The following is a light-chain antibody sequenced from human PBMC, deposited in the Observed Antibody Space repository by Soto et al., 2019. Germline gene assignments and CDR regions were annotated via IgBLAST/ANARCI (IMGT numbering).Light chain of an antibody. J-gene: IGKJ5*01. V-gene: IGKV1-33*01. Sequence: DIQMTESPSSLSASVVDRVTISFQASQNINNYLNWYQQKPGTAPKLLIYDASNLEAGVPSRFRGSGSGTDLTFTISRLQPEDIATYYCQQYENLPTFGQGTRLEIK. CDR3: QQYENLPT. CDR1: QNINNY. CDR2: DAS.